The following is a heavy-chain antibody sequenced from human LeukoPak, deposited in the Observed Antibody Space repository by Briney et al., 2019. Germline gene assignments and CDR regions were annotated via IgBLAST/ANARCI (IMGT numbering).Heavy chain of an antibody. CDR2: IGIDSGNT. J-gene: IGHJ4*02. D-gene: IGHD1-1*01. CDR1: GFPFIEYS. CDR3: ARAHNYAFDN. V-gene: IGHV3-48*01. Sequence: PGGSLRLSCTASGFPFIEYSMNWVRQAPGKGLEWISYIGIDSGNTKYADSVRGRFSISADKAKNSMHLQRNSLRVEDTAVYYCARAHNYAFDNWGQGTLVSVAS.